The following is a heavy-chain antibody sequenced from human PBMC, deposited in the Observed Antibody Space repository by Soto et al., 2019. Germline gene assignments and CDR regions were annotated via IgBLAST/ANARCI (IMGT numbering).Heavy chain of an antibody. CDR1: VCSFSSLA. D-gene: IGHD2-21*02. V-gene: IGHV3-23*01. CDR3: AKDQTDVTLFDY. CDR2: ISGRGVDT. Sequence: VGSLRLSCAASVCSFSSLAMSCVRQAPGKGLEWVSSISGRGVDTLYADSVKGRFTISRDNSRNTLYLQVNSLRAEDTAVYYCAKDQTDVTLFDYWGQGTLVTLS. J-gene: IGHJ4*02.